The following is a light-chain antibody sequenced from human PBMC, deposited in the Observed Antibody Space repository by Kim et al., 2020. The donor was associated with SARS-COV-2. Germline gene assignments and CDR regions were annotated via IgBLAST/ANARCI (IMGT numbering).Light chain of an antibody. CDR1: QSVSSNF. CDR3: QQYATSPET. Sequence: ENVLTQSPGPLSLSPGERATLSCRASQSVSSNFLAWYQQKAGQAPRLVIYSASSRASGIPDRFSGSGSGTDFTLTTSTLEPEDFAVYYCQQYATSPETFGQGTKVDIK. V-gene: IGKV3-20*01. CDR2: SAS. J-gene: IGKJ1*01.